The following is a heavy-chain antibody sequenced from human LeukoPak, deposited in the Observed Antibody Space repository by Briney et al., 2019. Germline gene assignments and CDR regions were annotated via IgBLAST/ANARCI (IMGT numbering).Heavy chain of an antibody. CDR3: ARDKDDDAFDI. Sequence: SVKVSCKASGGTFSSYAINWVRQAPGQGLEWMGRIIPILGTANYAQKFQGRVTITADKSTSTAYMELSSLRSEDTAVYYCARDKDDDAFDIWGQGTMVTVSS. CDR2: IIPILGTA. CDR1: GGTFSSYA. J-gene: IGHJ3*02. V-gene: IGHV1-69*04.